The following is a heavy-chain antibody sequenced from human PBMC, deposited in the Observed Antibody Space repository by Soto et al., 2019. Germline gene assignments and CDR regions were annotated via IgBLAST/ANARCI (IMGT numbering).Heavy chain of an antibody. Sequence: GESLKISCKGSGYSFTSYWISWVRQMPGKGLEWMGRIDPSDSYTNYSPSFQGHVTISADKSISTAYLQWSSLKASDTAMYYCARPMEPSRDGYKHYYYYYGMDVWGQGTTVTVSS. D-gene: IGHD5-12*01. CDR1: GYSFTSYW. V-gene: IGHV5-10-1*01. CDR3: ARPMEPSRDGYKHYYYYYGMDV. J-gene: IGHJ6*02. CDR2: IDPSDSYT.